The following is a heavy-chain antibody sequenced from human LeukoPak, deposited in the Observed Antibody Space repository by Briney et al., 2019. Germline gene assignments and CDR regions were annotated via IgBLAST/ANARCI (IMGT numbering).Heavy chain of an antibody. V-gene: IGHV4-59*01. J-gene: IGHJ6*03. D-gene: IGHD5-18*01. CDR1: GGSISSYY. CDR2: IYYSGST. Sequence: SETLSLTCTVSGGSISSYYWNWIRQPPGKGLEWIGSIYYSGSTNYNPSLESRGTISVDTSKNQISLKLSSVTAADTTIYYCARAPERWYSYGSYTYYYMDVWGKGTPVTVSS. CDR3: ARAPERWYSYGSYTYYYMDV.